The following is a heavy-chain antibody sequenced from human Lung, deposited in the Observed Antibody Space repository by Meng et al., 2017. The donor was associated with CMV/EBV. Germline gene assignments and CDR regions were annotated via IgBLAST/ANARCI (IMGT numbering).Heavy chain of an antibody. CDR3: ERIERRRILKYCGSDCSTTDY. D-gene: IGHD2-21*02. CDR2: IKNRGST. Sequence: SNVGTWGPQVEGKGWGWLGEIKNRGSTNYNQSHKGQVSKSVDRYKNQFTLKLDSVTAADTDVYYCERIERRRILKYCGSDCSTTDYWGQGTLVTVSS. J-gene: IGHJ4*02. V-gene: IGHV4-4*02. CDR1: SNV.